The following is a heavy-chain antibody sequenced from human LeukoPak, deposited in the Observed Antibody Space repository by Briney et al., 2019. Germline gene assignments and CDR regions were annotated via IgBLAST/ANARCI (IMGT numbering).Heavy chain of an antibody. D-gene: IGHD5-24*01. CDR3: ARHISPLEILGGWLAY. Sequence: GESLKISCKASGYIFSSYWIGWVRQMPGKGLEWMGIIYPGDSDTRYSPSFQGQVTISADKSTSTAYLQWSSLKASDTAMYYCARHISPLEILGGWLAYWGQGTLVTVSS. J-gene: IGHJ4*02. V-gene: IGHV5-51*01. CDR2: IYPGDSDT. CDR1: GYIFSSYW.